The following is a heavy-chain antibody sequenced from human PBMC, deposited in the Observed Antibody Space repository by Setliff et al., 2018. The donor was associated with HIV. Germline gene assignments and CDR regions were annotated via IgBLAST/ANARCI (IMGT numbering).Heavy chain of an antibody. D-gene: IGHD1-26*01. J-gene: IGHJ5*01. Sequence: PSETLSLTCTVSGGSINNYYWSWMRQSPGKGLEWIGYIHSSGPTNYNPSLKSRVTVSVDPSKNQFSLKLSSVTAADTAVYYCARTTYSGSYFNDSWGQGTLVTVSS. CDR3: ARTTYSGSYFNDS. CDR1: GGSINNYY. V-gene: IGHV4-4*08. CDR2: IHSSGPT.